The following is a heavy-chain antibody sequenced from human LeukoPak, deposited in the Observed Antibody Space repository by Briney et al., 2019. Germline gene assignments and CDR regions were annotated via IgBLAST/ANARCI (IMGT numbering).Heavy chain of an antibody. CDR1: GGSFSGYY. CDR2: INHSGST. V-gene: IGHV4-34*01. CDR3: ARGRRGGPLDY. Sequence: PSETLSLTCAVYGGSFSGYYWSWIRQPPGKGLEWIGEINHSGSTNYNPSLKSRVTISVDTSKNQFSLKLSSVTAADTAVYYCARGRRGGPLDYWGQEALVTVSS. J-gene: IGHJ4*02.